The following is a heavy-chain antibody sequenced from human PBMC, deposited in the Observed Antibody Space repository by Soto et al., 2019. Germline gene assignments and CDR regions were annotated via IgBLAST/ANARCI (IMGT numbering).Heavy chain of an antibody. D-gene: IGHD4-4*01. Sequence: EVQLVESGGGLVQPGESLRLSCAASGFTFSSYWMHWIRQAPGKGLVWVSRVSSDGSSTVYATSVKGRLTISRDNAKNTLYLQMNSLSDEETAVYYCARGLPNYSSFDSWGQGTLVTVSS. CDR2: VSSDGSST. CDR1: GFTFSSYW. V-gene: IGHV3-74*01. J-gene: IGHJ4*02. CDR3: ARGLPNYSSFDS.